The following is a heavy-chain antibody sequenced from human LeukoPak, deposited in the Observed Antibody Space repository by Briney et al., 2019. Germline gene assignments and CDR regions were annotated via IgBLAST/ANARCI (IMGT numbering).Heavy chain of an antibody. Sequence: GGSLRLSCAASGFTFSSYWKSWVRQAPGKGLEWVANIKQDGSEKYYVDSVKGRFTISRDNAKNSLYLQMNSLRAEDTAVYYCARRAMVRGVYRAPFDYWGQGTLVTVSS. CDR1: GFTFSSYW. D-gene: IGHD3-10*01. V-gene: IGHV3-7*03. CDR2: IKQDGSEK. CDR3: ARRAMVRGVYRAPFDY. J-gene: IGHJ4*02.